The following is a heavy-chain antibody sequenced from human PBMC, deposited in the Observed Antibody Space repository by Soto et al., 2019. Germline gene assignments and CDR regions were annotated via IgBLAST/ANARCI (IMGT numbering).Heavy chain of an antibody. Sequence: GGSLRLSCAASGFTFSSYAMSWVRQAPGKGLEWVSAISGSGGSTYYADSVKGRFTISRDNSKNTLYLQMNSLRAEDTAVYDCAKKKSRVAAQGLHYWGQGTLVTVSS. J-gene: IGHJ4*02. V-gene: IGHV3-23*01. CDR2: ISGSGGST. CDR1: GFTFSSYA. D-gene: IGHD6-6*01. CDR3: AKKKSRVAAQGLHY.